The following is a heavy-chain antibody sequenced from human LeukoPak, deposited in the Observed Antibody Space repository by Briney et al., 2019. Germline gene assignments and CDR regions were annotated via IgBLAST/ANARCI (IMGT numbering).Heavy chain of an antibody. J-gene: IGHJ5*02. Sequence: PSETLSLTCTVSGGSISSYYWTWIRQPPGKGLEWIGYIYYSGSTNYNPSLKSRVTISVHTSKNQFSLNLSSVTAADTAVYYCARVFGGGRGGWFDPWGQGTLVAVSS. CDR3: ARVFGGGRGGWFDP. V-gene: IGHV4-59*01. D-gene: IGHD3-16*01. CDR2: IYYSGST. CDR1: GGSISSYY.